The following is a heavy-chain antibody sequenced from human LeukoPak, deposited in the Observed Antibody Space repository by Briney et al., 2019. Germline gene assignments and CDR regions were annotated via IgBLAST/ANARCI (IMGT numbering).Heavy chain of an antibody. J-gene: IGHJ4*02. CDR1: GFTFSSYS. CDR3: ARGSYYGSGSYFYFDY. Sequence: GGSLRLSCAASGFTFSSYSMNWVRQAPGKGLEWVSSISSSSSYIYYADSVKGRFTISRDNSKNTLYLQMNSLRAEDTAVYYCARGSYYGSGSYFYFDYWGQGTLVTVSS. V-gene: IGHV3-21*01. D-gene: IGHD3-10*01. CDR2: ISSSSSYI.